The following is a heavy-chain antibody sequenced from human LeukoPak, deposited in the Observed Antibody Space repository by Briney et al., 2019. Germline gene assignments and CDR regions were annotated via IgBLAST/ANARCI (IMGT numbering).Heavy chain of an antibody. Sequence: SETLSLTCTVSGGSISSHYWNWIRQPPGKGLEWIGYIYYSGSTKYNPSLKSRVTTSVDTSKNQFSLKLSSVTAADTAVYYCARRGRGVRGGAGYYYMDVWGKGTTVTISS. CDR3: ARRGRGVRGGAGYYYMDV. D-gene: IGHD3-10*01. CDR2: IYYSGST. J-gene: IGHJ6*03. CDR1: GGSISSHY. V-gene: IGHV4-59*11.